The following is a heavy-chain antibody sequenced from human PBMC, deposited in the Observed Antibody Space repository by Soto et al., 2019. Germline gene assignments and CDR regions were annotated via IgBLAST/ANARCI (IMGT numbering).Heavy chain of an antibody. J-gene: IGHJ4*02. D-gene: IGHD2-21*02. Sequence: QVQLVQSGAEEKKPGASVKVSCKASGYTFTSYAMHWVRQAPGQRLEWMGWINAGNGNTKYSQKFQGRVTITRDTSESTAYMELSSLRSADTAVYYCARAWVVVTAPDYWGQGTLVTVSS. CDR3: ARAWVVVTAPDY. V-gene: IGHV1-3*05. CDR2: INAGNGNT. CDR1: GYTFTSYA.